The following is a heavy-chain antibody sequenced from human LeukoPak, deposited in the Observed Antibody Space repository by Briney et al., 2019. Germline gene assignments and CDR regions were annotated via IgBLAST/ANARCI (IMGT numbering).Heavy chain of an antibody. CDR1: GGSFSGYY. CDR2: INHSGST. V-gene: IGHV4-34*01. J-gene: IGHJ4*02. CDR3: ARHWRGRSSAKSPRFDY. D-gene: IGHD2-2*01. Sequence: SETLSLTCAVYGGSFSGYYWSWIRQPPGKGLEWIGEINHSGSTNYNPSLKSRVTISVDTSKNQFSLKLSSVTAADTAVYYCARHWRGRSSAKSPRFDYWGQGTLVTVSS.